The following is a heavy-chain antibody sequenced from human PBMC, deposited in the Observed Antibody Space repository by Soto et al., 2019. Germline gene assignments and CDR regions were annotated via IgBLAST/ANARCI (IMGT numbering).Heavy chain of an antibody. J-gene: IGHJ3*02. CDR1: GFSLSTHRVG. Sequence: QITLKESGPTLVKPTQTLTLTCTFSGFSLSTHRVGVGWIRQPPGKALQWLALIYHDDDKRYSPSLKNRLTITKDTSNNQVVLTMTNMDPVDTATYFCAHAPHPLLDHPFDIWGQGTMVTVSS. V-gene: IGHV2-5*02. D-gene: IGHD2-15*01. CDR2: IYHDDDK. CDR3: AHAPHPLLDHPFDI.